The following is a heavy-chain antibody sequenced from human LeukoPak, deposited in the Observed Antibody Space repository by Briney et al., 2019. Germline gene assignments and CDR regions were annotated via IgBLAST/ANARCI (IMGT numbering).Heavy chain of an antibody. D-gene: IGHD3-3*01. J-gene: IGHJ6*02. V-gene: IGHV3-21*01. CDR2: XXXXSXYI. CDR3: ARDRAEAALRFLEWLSSYGMDV. CDR1: XXXXXXXX. Sequence: LXXSCAAXXXXXXXXXMNXXRXAXGXXLXXVXXXXXXSXYIYYADSVKGRFTISRDNAKNSLYLQMNGLRAEDTAVYYCARDRAEAALRFLEWLSSYGMDVWGQGTTVTVSS.